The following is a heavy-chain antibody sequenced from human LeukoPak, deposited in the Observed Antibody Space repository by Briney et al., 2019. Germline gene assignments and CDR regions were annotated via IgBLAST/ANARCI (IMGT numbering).Heavy chain of an antibody. CDR3: ASEYCGGDCYSNFDY. CDR1: GGTFSSYA. CDR2: IIPIFGIA. J-gene: IGHJ4*02. D-gene: IGHD2-21*02. Sequence: SVKVSCKASGGTFSSYAISWVRQAPGQGLEWMGRIIPIFGIANYAQKFQGRVTIAADKSTSTAYMELSSLRSEDTAVYYCASEYCGGDCYSNFDYWGQGTLVTVSS. V-gene: IGHV1-69*04.